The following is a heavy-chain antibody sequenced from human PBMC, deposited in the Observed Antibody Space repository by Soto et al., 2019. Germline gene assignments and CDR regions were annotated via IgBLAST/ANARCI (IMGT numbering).Heavy chain of an antibody. CDR1: GFTFSNAW. CDR3: TTDPPGLRYFDWLPYYYGMDV. J-gene: IGHJ6*02. V-gene: IGHV3-15*07. CDR2: IKSKTDGGTT. Sequence: VQLVESGGGLVKPGGSLRLSCAASGFTFSNAWMNWVRQAPGKGLEWVGRIKSKTDGGTTDYAAPVKGRFTISRDDSKNTLYLQMNSLKTEDTAVYYCTTDPPGLRYFDWLPYYYGMDVWGQGTTVTVSS. D-gene: IGHD3-9*01.